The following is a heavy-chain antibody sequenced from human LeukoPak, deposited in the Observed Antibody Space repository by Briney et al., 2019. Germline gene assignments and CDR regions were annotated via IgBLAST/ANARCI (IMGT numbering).Heavy chain of an antibody. CDR1: GGYISSHY. CDR3: ARGSVAGHFDY. CDR2: IYYSGST. V-gene: IGHV4-59*11. D-gene: IGHD6-19*01. J-gene: IGHJ4*02. Sequence: SETLSLTCSVSGGYISSHYWSWIRQPPGKGLEWIGYIYYSGSTNYNPSLMSRVTISVDTAKNQFSLKLSSVTAADTAVYYCARGSVAGHFDYWGQGTLVTVSS.